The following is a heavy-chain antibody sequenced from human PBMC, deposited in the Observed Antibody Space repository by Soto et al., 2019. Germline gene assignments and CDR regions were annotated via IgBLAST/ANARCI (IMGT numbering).Heavy chain of an antibody. CDR2: TYYSGST. D-gene: IGHD2-21*02. CDR1: GGSISSYY. CDR3: ARQPANTAGFDI. Sequence: PSETLSLTCTVSGGSISSYYWSWIRQPPGKGLEWIGYTYYSGSTNYSPSLKSRLTISVDTSKNQFSLTLISVTAADTAVYYCARQPANTAGFDIWGQGTTVTVS. J-gene: IGHJ3*02. V-gene: IGHV4-59*08.